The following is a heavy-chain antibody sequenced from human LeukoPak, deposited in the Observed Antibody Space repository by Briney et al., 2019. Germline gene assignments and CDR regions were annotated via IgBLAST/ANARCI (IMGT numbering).Heavy chain of an antibody. CDR2: VIPILGIA. CDR1: GGTFSSYA. D-gene: IGHD4-17*01. Sequence: SVKVSCKASGGTFSSYAISWVRQAPGQGLEWMGRVIPILGIANYAQKFQGRVTITADKSTSTAYMELSSLRSEDTAVYYCARGLNDYGDQYFDYWGQGTLVTVSS. V-gene: IGHV1-69*04. J-gene: IGHJ4*02. CDR3: ARGLNDYGDQYFDY.